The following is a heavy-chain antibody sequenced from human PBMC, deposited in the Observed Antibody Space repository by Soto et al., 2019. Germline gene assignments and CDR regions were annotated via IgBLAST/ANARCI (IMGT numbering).Heavy chain of an antibody. D-gene: IGHD3-22*01. Sequence: QVQLVQSGAEVKKPGASVKVSCKVSGYTLTELSMHWVRQAPGKGLEWMGGFDPEDGETIYAQKFQGRVTMTEDTPTATAYMELSSLRSEDTAVYYCATITYYYDSTRAYYFDYWGQVTLVTVAS. CDR1: GYTLTELS. V-gene: IGHV1-24*01. CDR2: FDPEDGET. J-gene: IGHJ4*02. CDR3: ATITYYYDSTRAYYFDY.